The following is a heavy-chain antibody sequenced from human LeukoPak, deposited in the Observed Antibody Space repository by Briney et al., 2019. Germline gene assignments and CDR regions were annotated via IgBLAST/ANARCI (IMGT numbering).Heavy chain of an antibody. D-gene: IGHD3-22*01. Sequence: SETLSLTCTVSGGPISSSSYHWGWIRQPPGKGLEWIGSIYYSGSTYYNPSLKSRVTISVDTSKNQFSLKLSSVTAADTAVYYCASRAYYYDSSGYGPFDYWGQGTLVTVSS. CDR3: ASRAYYYDSSGYGPFDY. V-gene: IGHV4-39*01. J-gene: IGHJ4*02. CDR1: GGPISSSSYH. CDR2: IYYSGST.